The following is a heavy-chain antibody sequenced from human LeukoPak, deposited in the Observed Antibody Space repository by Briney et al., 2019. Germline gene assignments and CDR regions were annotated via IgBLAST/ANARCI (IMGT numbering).Heavy chain of an antibody. D-gene: IGHD1-26*01. J-gene: IGHJ4*02. CDR2: IYTSGST. CDR3: ARSSPVGATFYFDY. V-gene: IGHV4-61*02. Sequence: SQTLSLTCTVSGGSISSGSYYWSWIRQPAGEGLEWIGRIYTSGSTNYNPSLKSRVTISVDTSKNHFALKLSSVTAADTAVYYCARSSPVGATFYFDYWGQGTLVTVSS. CDR1: GGSISSGSYY.